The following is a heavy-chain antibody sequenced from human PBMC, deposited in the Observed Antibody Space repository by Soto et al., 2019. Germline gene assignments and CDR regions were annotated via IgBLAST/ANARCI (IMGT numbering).Heavy chain of an antibody. J-gene: IGHJ4*02. CDR1: GFTFNGYG. CDR3: TVSDSYEVYH. D-gene: IGHD3-16*02. Sequence: VQLVESGGDVVQPGKSLTLSCGASGFTFNGYGKHWVRQAPGNGLEWVSFVSDDGHNKYYWDSVSGRFTIAIDNSKRTVFLHLNSLRKADTAVYYCTVSDSYEVYHWGQGALVTVS. CDR2: VSDDGHNK. V-gene: IGHV3-30*03.